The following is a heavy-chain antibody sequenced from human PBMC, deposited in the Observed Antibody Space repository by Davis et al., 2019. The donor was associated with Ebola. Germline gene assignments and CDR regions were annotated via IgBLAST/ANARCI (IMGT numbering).Heavy chain of an antibody. V-gene: IGHV3-53*01. D-gene: IGHD3-3*01. J-gene: IGHJ6*04. CDR1: GFTVSSYY. CDR2: FYIDGNT. Sequence: ASLKISCAASGFTVSSYYMSWVRQAPRKGLEWVSVFYIDGNTYYADPVKGRFTISRDNSKNTLFLQMNSLRAEDTAVYYCARSGLSFGVVKYHYGMDVWGKGTTVTVSS. CDR3: ARSGLSFGVVKYHYGMDV.